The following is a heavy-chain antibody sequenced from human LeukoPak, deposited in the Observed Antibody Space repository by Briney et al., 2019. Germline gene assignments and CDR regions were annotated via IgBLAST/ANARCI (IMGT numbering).Heavy chain of an antibody. CDR3: ARRPVDTSFGIDY. Sequence: AESLNISCTGSGYSSTIYWISWVRQMRLKGLEWMGRIDPSDSYTNYSPSFHCRVTISAHESISTAYLQSSSLKASDTAMYYRARRPVDTSFGIDYWGQGTLVTVPS. D-gene: IGHD5-18*01. CDR2: IDPSDSYT. V-gene: IGHV5-10-1*01. CDR1: GYSSTIYW. J-gene: IGHJ4*02.